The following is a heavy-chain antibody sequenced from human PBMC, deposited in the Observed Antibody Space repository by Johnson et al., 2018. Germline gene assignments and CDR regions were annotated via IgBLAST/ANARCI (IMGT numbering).Heavy chain of an antibody. D-gene: IGHD3-3*02. CDR3: ARVISFFHYYMDV. Sequence: VQLVESGGGLVQXGGTXRIXCAAAGFSFGSYSMRWVRQAPGKGLEWLSYISSRSSSIYYADSVKGGCTVSRDNAKNSLFLKMNSLRAEEPAVYYCARVISFFHYYMDVWGKGTTVTVSS. CDR2: ISSRSSSI. CDR1: GFSFGSYS. J-gene: IGHJ6*03. V-gene: IGHV3-48*01.